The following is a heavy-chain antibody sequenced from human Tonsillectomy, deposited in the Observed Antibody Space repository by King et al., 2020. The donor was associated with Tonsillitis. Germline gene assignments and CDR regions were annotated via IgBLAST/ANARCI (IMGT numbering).Heavy chain of an antibody. CDR1: GGSFSGYY. J-gene: IGHJ5*02. CDR2: INHSGST. Sequence: VQLQQWGAGLLKPSETLSLTCAVYGGSFSGYYWNWIRQPPGKGLEWIGEINHSGSTNYNPSFKSRVTISVDTSKSPFALKLSSVTAADTAVYYCARGETLQGDWFDPWGQGTLVTVSS. V-gene: IGHV4-34*01. CDR3: ARGETLQGDWFDP. D-gene: IGHD4-11*01.